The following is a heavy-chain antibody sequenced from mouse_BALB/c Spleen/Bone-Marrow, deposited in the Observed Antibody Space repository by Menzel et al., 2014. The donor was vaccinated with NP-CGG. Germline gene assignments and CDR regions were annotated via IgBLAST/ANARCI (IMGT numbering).Heavy chain of an antibody. J-gene: IGHJ2*01. D-gene: IGHD2-3*01. CDR2: ILPGSGSS. V-gene: IGHV1-9*01. CDR1: GYTFSNYW. CDR3: TRWGWSFDY. Sequence: QVQLKQSGAELMKPGASVKISCKATGYTFSNYWIEWVKQRPGHGLEWIGEILPGSGSSNYNEKFKGKATITADTSSNTAYMQLSSLTSEDSAVYYCTRWGWSFDYWGQGTTLTVSS.